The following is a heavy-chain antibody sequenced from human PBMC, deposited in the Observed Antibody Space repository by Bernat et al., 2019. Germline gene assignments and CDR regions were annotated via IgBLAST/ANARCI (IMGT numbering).Heavy chain of an antibody. D-gene: IGHD3-10*01. CDR3: AGQHGSGSYYNYYYYGMDV. J-gene: IGHJ6*02. Sequence: QVQLVESGGGVVQPGSSLRLSCAASGFTFSSYGMHWVRQAPGKGREWVAVIWYDGSNKYYADSVESRFTISRDNSTNTLYLQMNSLRAEDTAVYYCAGQHGSGSYYNYYYYGMDVWGQGTTVTVSS. CDR1: GFTFSSYG. CDR2: IWYDGSNK. V-gene: IGHV3-33*01.